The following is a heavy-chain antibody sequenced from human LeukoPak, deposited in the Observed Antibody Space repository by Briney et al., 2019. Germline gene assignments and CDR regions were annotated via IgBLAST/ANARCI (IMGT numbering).Heavy chain of an antibody. CDR3: ALLWFGEYPSSFDY. CDR2: ISGSGGST. CDR1: GFTFSSYA. Sequence: GGSLRLSCAASGFTFSSYAMSWVRQAPGKGLEWVSAISGSGGSTYYADSVKGRFTISRDNSKNTLYLQMNSLRAEDTAVYYCALLWFGEYPSSFDYWAREPWSPSPQ. V-gene: IGHV3-23*01. J-gene: IGHJ4*02. D-gene: IGHD3-10*01.